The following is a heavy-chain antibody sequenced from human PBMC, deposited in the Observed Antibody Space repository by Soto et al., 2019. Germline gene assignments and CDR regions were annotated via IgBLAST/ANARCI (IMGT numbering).Heavy chain of an antibody. V-gene: IGHV3-7*01. J-gene: IGHJ6*03. CDR3: ARSGVVAAAYYMDV. D-gene: IGHD2-15*01. CDR2: IKQDGSEK. CDR1: GFTFSSYL. Sequence: EVQLVESGGGLVQPGGSLRLSCAASGFTFSSYLMSWVRQAPGKGLEWVANIKQDGSEKYYVDSVKGRFTISRDNANNSLYLQMNSLRAEDTAVYYCARSGVVAAAYYMDVWGKGTTVTVSS.